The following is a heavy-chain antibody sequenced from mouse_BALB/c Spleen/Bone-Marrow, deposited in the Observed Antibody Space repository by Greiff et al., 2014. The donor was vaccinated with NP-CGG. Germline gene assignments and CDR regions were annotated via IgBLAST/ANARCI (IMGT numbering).Heavy chain of an antibody. J-gene: IGHJ4*01. D-gene: IGHD1-1*01. Sequence: VISTYSGNTNYNQKFKGKATMTVDKSSSTAYMELXXLTSEDSAIYYCARSYYGSSFPMDYWGQGTSVTVSS. CDR3: ARSYYGSSFPMDY. V-gene: IGHV1S137*01. CDR2: ISTYSGNT.